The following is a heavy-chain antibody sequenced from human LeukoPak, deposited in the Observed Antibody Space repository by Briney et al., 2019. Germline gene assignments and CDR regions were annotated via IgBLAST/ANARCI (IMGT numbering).Heavy chain of an antibody. D-gene: IGHD3-22*01. Sequence: GGSLRLSCAASGFTFTNYAMNWVRQAPGKGLEWVASVNTVSSYIYYADSMRGRFTISRDNAKNSLFLQMNSLRAEDTAVYYCARLRRNSDRSDFFYYYDHWGQGTLVTVSS. J-gene: IGHJ4*02. V-gene: IGHV3-21*01. CDR3: ARLRRNSDRSDFFYYYDH. CDR1: GFTFTNYA. CDR2: VNTVSSYI.